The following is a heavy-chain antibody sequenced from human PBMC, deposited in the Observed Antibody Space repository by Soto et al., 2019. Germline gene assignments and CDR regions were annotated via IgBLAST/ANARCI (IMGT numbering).Heavy chain of an antibody. CDR1: GYTFTDYF. CDR3: ARVTLKAGNWFDP. CDR2: INPKSRGT. V-gene: IGHV1-2*02. Sequence: AAVKVSCKASGYTFTDYFIHWVRQAPGQGFEWMGWINPKSRGTTYAQKFQGRVTMTRDTSNSTAYMELRGLRSDDTAIYYCARVTLKAGNWFDPWGQGTLVTVSS. J-gene: IGHJ5*02.